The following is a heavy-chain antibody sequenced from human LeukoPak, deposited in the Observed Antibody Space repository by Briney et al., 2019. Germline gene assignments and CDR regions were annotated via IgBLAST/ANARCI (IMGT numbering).Heavy chain of an antibody. V-gene: IGHV3-23*01. Sequence: GGSLRLSCAASGFTFSSYSMNWVRQAPGKGLEWVSAISGSGGSTYYADSVKGRFTISRDNSKNTLYLQMNSLRAEDTAVYYCAKDLGGWRGDYWGQGTLVTVSS. CDR1: GFTFSSYS. CDR3: AKDLGGWRGDY. J-gene: IGHJ4*02. CDR2: ISGSGGST. D-gene: IGHD2-15*01.